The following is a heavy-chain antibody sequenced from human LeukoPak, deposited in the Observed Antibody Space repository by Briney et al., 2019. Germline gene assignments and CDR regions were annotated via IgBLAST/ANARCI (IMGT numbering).Heavy chain of an antibody. CDR2: ISGSGGST. V-gene: IGHV3-23*01. CDR3: ANFPTAEGY. J-gene: IGHJ4*02. Sequence: GRSLRLSCAASGFTFSSYGMHWVRQAPGKGLEWVSAISGSGGSTYYADSVKGRFTISRDNSKNTLYLQMNSLRAEDTAVYYCANFPTAEGYWGQGTLVTVSS. CDR1: GFTFSSYG. D-gene: IGHD2-2*01.